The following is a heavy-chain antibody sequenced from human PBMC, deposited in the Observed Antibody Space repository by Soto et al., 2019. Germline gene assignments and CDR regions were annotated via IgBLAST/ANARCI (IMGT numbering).Heavy chain of an antibody. V-gene: IGHV4-34*01. Sequence: QVQLQQWGAGLLKPSETLSLTCAVYGGSFSGYYWSWIRQPPGKGLEWIGEINHSGSKSYNPSLKSRVTISVDTSKNQFSLKLSSVTAVDTAVYYCAIQVAPGVLRYPESYWGWGQGTLVTVSS. J-gene: IGHJ4*02. CDR3: AIQVAPGVLRYPESYWG. D-gene: IGHD3-9*01. CDR2: INHSGSK. CDR1: GGSFSGYY.